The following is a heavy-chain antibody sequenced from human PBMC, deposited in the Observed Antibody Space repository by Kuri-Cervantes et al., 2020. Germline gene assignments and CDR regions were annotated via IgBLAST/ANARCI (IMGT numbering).Heavy chain of an antibody. CDR2: IYYSGST. J-gene: IGHJ4*02. D-gene: IGHD3-22*01. CDR1: GGSISSGGYY. Sequence: SETLSLTCTVSGGSISSGGYYWSWIRQHPGKGLEWIGYIYYSGSTYYNPSLKSRVTISVDTSKNQFSLKLSSVTAADTAVNYCARLVDSSRGPCFDYWGQGTLVTVSS. CDR3: ARLVDSSRGPCFDY. V-gene: IGHV4-31*03.